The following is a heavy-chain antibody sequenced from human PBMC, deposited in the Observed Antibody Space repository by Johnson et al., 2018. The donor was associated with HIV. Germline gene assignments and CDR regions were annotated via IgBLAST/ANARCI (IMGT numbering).Heavy chain of an antibody. CDR3: ATGASSTWSLGALDI. D-gene: IGHD6-13*01. CDR1: GFTFSSYA. V-gene: IGHV3-23*04. Sequence: VQLVESGGGVVQPGRSLRLSCAASGFTFSSYAMSWVRQAPGKGLEWVSGISGSGGSTYYADSVKGRFTISRDNSKNTLYLQMNSLRAEDTAVYYCATGASSTWSLGALDIWGQGTMVTVSS. CDR2: ISGSGGST. J-gene: IGHJ3*02.